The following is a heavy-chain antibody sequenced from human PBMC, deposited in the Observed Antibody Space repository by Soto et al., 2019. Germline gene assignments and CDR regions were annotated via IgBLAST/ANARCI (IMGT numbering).Heavy chain of an antibody. V-gene: IGHV3-30*18. Sequence: QVQLVESGGGVVQPGRSLRLSCAASGFTFSSYGMYWVRQAPGKGLEWVAVISDDGSNKYYADSVKGRFTISRDNSKNTIYLQMNCLRVEDTAVYYCAKDQTHAFDIWGQGTVVTVSS. CDR3: AKDQTHAFDI. CDR2: ISDDGSNK. CDR1: GFTFSSYG. J-gene: IGHJ3*02.